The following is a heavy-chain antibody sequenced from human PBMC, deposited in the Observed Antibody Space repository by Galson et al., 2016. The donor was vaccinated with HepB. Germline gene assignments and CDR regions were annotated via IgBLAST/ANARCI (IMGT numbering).Heavy chain of an antibody. D-gene: IGHD3-9*01. CDR2: IWYDGGNK. Sequence: SLRLSCAASGFSFSNYGMHWVRQAPGKGLEWVAVIWYDGGNKYYEDSVKGRLTISRDNSKNTLYLQMNSLRAEDTAVFYCARDGRFFDTYYYYGMDVWGQGTTVTVSS. J-gene: IGHJ6*01. V-gene: IGHV3-33*01. CDR1: GFSFSNYG. CDR3: ARDGRFFDTYYYYGMDV.